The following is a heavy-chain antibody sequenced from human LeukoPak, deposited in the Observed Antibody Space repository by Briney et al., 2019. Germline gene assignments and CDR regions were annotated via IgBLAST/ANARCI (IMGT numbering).Heavy chain of an antibody. CDR3: AKDYYYDSSGYFDY. CDR2: ISWNSGSI. V-gene: IGHV3-9*01. D-gene: IGHD3-22*01. J-gene: IGHJ4*02. CDR1: GFTFDDYA. Sequence: PGRSLRLSCAASGFTFDDYAMHWVRQAPGKGLEWVSGISWNSGSIGYADSVKGRFTISRDNAKNSLYLQMNSLRAEDTALYYCAKDYYYDSSGYFDYWGQGTLVTVSS.